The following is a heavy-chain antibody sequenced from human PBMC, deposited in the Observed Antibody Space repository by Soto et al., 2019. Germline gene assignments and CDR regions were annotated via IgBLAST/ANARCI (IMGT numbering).Heavy chain of an antibody. D-gene: IGHD4-17*01. Sequence: EVQLVESGGVVVQPGGSLRLSCAASGFTFDDYTMHWVRQAPGKGLEWVSLISWDGGSTYYADSVKGRFTISRDNSKNSLYLQMNSLRTEDTALYYCAKDRGPYDYGGNSSPDYWGQGTLVTVSS. CDR1: GFTFDDYT. J-gene: IGHJ4*02. CDR3: AKDRGPYDYGGNSSPDY. V-gene: IGHV3-43*01. CDR2: ISWDGGST.